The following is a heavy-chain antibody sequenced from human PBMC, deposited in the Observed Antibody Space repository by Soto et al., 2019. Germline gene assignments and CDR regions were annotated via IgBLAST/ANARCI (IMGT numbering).Heavy chain of an antibody. CDR1: GASISSGDYY. CDR2: VSSLGIS. CDR3: ATYSGDTGWQFDF. Sequence: QVHLQESGPGLVRPSQTVSLTCTVSGASISSGDYYYSWIRQSPGKGLEWLGNVSSLGISYYNPSLESRLNISGDTSKNQFFLKLTSVTAADTAVYYCATYSGDTGWQFDFWGQGTLVTVSS. V-gene: IGHV4-30-4*01. D-gene: IGHD2-21*02. J-gene: IGHJ4*02.